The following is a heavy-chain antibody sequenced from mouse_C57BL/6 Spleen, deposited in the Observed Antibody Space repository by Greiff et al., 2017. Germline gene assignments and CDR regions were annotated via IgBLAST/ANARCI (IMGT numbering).Heavy chain of an antibody. CDR2: IYPSDSET. V-gene: IGHV1-61*01. CDR3: ERERVIVPLFDY. CDR1: GYTFTSYW. D-gene: IGHD2-5*01. Sequence: QVQLQQPGAELVRPGSSVKLSCKASGYTFTSYWMDWVKQRPGQGLEWIGNIYPSDSETHYNQKFKDKATLTVDKSSSTAYMQLSSLTSEYSAVYYCERERVIVPLFDYWGQGTTLTVSS. J-gene: IGHJ2*01.